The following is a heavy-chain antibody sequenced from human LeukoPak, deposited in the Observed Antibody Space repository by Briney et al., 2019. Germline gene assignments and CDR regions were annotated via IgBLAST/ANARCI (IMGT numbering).Heavy chain of an antibody. CDR3: AKDTGSKSFYY. CDR2: ISGSGGST. D-gene: IGHD3-10*01. J-gene: IGHJ4*02. V-gene: IGHV3-23*01. CDR1: GFTFSNYA. Sequence: GGSLRLSCAASGFTFSNYAMNWVRQAPGKGLEWVSAISGSGGSTYYADSVKGRFTISRDNSKNTLYLQMNSLRADDTAVYYCAKDTGSKSFYYWGQGTLVTVSS.